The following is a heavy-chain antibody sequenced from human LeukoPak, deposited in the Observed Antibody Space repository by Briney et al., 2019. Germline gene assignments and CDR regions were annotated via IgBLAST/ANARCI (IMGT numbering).Heavy chain of an antibody. J-gene: IGHJ4*02. CDR2: ISSSSSYI. CDR3: ARVSTGKYYFDS. D-gene: IGHD2-8*02. V-gene: IGHV3-11*06. CDR1: GFTFSDYY. Sequence: PGGSLRLSCAASGFTFSDYYMSWIRQAPGKGLEWVSSISSSSSYIYYADSVKGRFTISRDNAKNSLYLQMNSLRAEDTAVYYCARVSTGKYYFDSWGQGTLVTVSS.